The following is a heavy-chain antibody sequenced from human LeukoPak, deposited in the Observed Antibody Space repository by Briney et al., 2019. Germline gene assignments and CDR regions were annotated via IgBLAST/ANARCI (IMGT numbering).Heavy chain of an antibody. CDR3: AEVGNYYGSGSYYPH. V-gene: IGHV3-23*01. J-gene: IGHJ4*02. CDR1: GFTFSSYA. Sequence: PGGSLRLSCAASGFTFSSYAMSWVRQAPGKGLEWVSGISGSGGSTYYADSVKGRFTISRDNSKNTLYLQMNSLRAEDTAVYYCAEVGNYYGSGSYYPHWGQGTLVTVSS. D-gene: IGHD3-10*01. CDR2: ISGSGGST.